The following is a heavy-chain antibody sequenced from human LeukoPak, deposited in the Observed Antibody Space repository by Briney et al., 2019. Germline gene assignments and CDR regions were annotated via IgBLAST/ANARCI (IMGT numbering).Heavy chain of an antibody. J-gene: IGHJ4*02. CDR2: ISYDGSNK. Sequence: GGSLRLSCAASGFTFSSYGMHWVRQAPGKGLEWVAVISYDGSNKYNADSVKGRFTISRDNSKNTLYLQMNSLRAEDTAVYYCAKDAGYWGQGTLVTVSS. CDR3: AKDAGY. V-gene: IGHV3-30*18. CDR1: GFTFSSYG.